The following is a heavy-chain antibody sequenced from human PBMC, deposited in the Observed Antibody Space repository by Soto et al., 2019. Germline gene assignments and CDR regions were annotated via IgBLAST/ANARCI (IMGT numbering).Heavy chain of an antibody. D-gene: IGHD1-1*01. Sequence: SETLSLTCTVSGGSISSGDYYWSWIRQPPGKGLEWIGYIYYSGSTYYNPSLKSRVTISVDTSKSQFSLNLSSVTAADTAVYYCARLPRTGSPRYYFDSWGQGTLVTVSS. CDR1: GGSISSGDYY. V-gene: IGHV4-30-4*02. J-gene: IGHJ4*02. CDR2: IYYSGST. CDR3: ARLPRTGSPRYYFDS.